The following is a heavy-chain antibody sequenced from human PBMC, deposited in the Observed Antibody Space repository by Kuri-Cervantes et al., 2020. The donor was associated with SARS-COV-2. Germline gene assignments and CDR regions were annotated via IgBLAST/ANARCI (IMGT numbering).Heavy chain of an antibody. J-gene: IGHJ4*02. Sequence: SETLSLTCIVSGGSISSSSYYWGWIRQPPGKGLEWIGSIYYSGSTYYNPSLKSRVTISVDTSKNQFSLKLSSVTAADTAVYYCARTKRSTVVTPSVPYFDYWGQGTLVTVSS. V-gene: IGHV4-39*07. D-gene: IGHD4-23*01. CDR2: IYYSGST. CDR1: GGSISSSSYY. CDR3: ARTKRSTVVTPSVPYFDY.